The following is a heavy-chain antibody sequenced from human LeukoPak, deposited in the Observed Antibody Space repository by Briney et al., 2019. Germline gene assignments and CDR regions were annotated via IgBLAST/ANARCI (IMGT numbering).Heavy chain of an antibody. Sequence: GGSLRLSCAASGFIFSNYGMHWVRQAPGKGLEWVAFIRYDGINKYYADSVKGRFTISRDNSKNTLYLQMNSLRAEDTAVYYCTRVVPAATLGRGGYYYYYYMDVWGKGTTVTVSS. CDR3: TRVVPAATLGRGGYYYYYYMDV. V-gene: IGHV3-30*02. CDR1: GFIFSNYG. CDR2: IRYDGINK. J-gene: IGHJ6*03. D-gene: IGHD2-2*01.